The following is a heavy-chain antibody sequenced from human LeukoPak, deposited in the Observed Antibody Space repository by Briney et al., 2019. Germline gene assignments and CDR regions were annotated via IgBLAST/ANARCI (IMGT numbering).Heavy chain of an antibody. J-gene: IGHJ4*02. CDR2: IKQDRSEK. CDR1: GFTFSNYW. V-gene: IGHV3-7*01. D-gene: IGHD3-22*01. Sequence: GGSLRLSCAASGFTFSNYWMSWVRQAPGKGLEWVANIKQDRSEKYYVDSVKGRFTISRDNAKNSLYLQMNSLRAEDTAVYYCARRSAAYSYDSSGYSPVYYFDYWGQGTLVTVSS. CDR3: ARRSAAYSYDSSGYSPVYYFDY.